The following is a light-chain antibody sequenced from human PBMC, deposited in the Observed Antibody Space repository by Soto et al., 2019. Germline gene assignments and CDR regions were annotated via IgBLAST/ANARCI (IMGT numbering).Light chain of an antibody. CDR1: SSDVGGYDY. V-gene: IGLV2-14*01. CDR3: SSYTSSTNVV. J-gene: IGLJ3*02. CDR2: DVS. Sequence: QSALTQPASVSGSPGQSITISCTGTSSDVGGYDYVSWYQQHPGKVPKLMIYDVSNRPSGVSNLFSGSKSGNTASLNISGLQAEDEADYYCSSYTSSTNVVFGGGPKLTVL.